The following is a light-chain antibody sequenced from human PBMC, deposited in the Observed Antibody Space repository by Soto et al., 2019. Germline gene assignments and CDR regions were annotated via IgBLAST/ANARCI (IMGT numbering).Light chain of an antibody. V-gene: IGLV2-8*01. CDR3: ASYAGTTPFV. CDR1: SSDVGGYNY. CDR2: EVT. J-gene: IGLJ1*01. Sequence: QSVLSHPRSACWSPGHSLTISCTGTSSDVGGYNYVSWYQQRPGKAPKLVIYEVTKRPSGVPDRFSGSKSGSTASLTVSGLQDDDEAEHYCASYAGTTPFVFGSGTKVTVL.